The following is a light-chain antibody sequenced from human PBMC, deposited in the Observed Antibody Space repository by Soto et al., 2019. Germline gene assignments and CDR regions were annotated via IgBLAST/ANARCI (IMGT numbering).Light chain of an antibody. CDR2: AAS. CDR1: QSISRY. V-gene: IGKV1-39*01. J-gene: IGKJ2*01. Sequence: DIQMTQSPSSLSASVGDRVTITCRASQSISRYLNWYQQKLGKAPKFLIYAASSLQSGVPSRFSGRGSGTDFTLTISSLQPEDFATYYCQQSFSTPYTFGQGTKLEIK. CDR3: QQSFSTPYT.